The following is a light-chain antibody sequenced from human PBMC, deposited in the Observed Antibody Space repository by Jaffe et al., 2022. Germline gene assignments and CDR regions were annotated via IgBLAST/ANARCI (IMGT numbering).Light chain of an antibody. CDR1: NIGSKS. V-gene: IGLV3-21*02. Sequence: SYVLTQPPSVSVAPGQTARITCGGNNIGSKSVHWYQQRAGQAPVLIVYDDTDRPSGIPERFSGSNSGNTATLTISRVEAGDEADYCCQVWDYSGDHPYVLFGGGTKLTVL. J-gene: IGLJ2*01. CDR3: QVWDYSGDHPYVL. CDR2: DDT.